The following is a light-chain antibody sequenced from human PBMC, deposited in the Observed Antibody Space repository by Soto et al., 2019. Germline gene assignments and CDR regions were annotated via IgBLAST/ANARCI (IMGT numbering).Light chain of an antibody. J-gene: IGKJ1*01. CDR3: QQRTNWMWT. Sequence: IVMTQSPATLPVSKGERATMPXRASRSVGVNFAWYQHKPGXAPRXXXVDXSYRAAGSPARLRGSGSGTDFTLTIDSLEPEDFAVYYCQQRTNWMWTFGPGTKVDI. CDR1: RSVGVN. V-gene: IGKV3-11*01. CDR2: DXS.